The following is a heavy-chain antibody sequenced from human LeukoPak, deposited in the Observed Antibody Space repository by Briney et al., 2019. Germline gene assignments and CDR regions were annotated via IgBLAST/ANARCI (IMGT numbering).Heavy chain of an antibody. CDR2: ISYGGST. D-gene: IGHD2-8*01. CDR3: ARVYVGNWFDP. Sequence: SETLSLTCTVSGGSISSYYWSWIRQPPGKGLEWIGYISYGGSTYYNPSLKSRVTISVDTSKNQFSLRLSSVTAADTAVYYCARVYVGNWFDPWGQGALVTVSS. CDR1: GGSISSYY. V-gene: IGHV4-59*01. J-gene: IGHJ5*02.